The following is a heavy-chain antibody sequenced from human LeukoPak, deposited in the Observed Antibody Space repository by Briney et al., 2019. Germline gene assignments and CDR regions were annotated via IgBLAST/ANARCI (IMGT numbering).Heavy chain of an antibody. CDR3: AREATGGYFDY. V-gene: IGHV1-2*02. CDR2: INPNSGGT. Sequence: GASVKVSCKASGYTFTGYYMHWVRQAPGQGLEWMGWINPNSGGTNYAQKCQGRVTMTRDTSISTAYMELSRLRSDDTAVYYCAREATGGYFDYWGQGTLVTVSS. CDR1: GYTFTGYY. J-gene: IGHJ4*02. D-gene: IGHD3-10*01.